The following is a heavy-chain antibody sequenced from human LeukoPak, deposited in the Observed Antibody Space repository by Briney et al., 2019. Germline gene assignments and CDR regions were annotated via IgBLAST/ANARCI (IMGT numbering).Heavy chain of an antibody. CDR3: AKSGLNRFDY. CDR1: GFTFSTYW. Sequence: HPGGSLRLSCAASGFTFSTYWMTWVRQAPGKGLEWVANIKQDGSEKYFMDSVKGRFTISRDDSKNTLYLQMNSLRAEDTAVYYCAKSGLNRFDYWGQGTLVTVSS. V-gene: IGHV3-7*03. D-gene: IGHD2-15*01. J-gene: IGHJ4*02. CDR2: IKQDGSEK.